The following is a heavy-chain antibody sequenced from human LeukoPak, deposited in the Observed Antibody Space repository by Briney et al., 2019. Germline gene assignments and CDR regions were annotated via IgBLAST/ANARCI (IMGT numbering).Heavy chain of an antibody. CDR1: GLTFGNYA. CDR3: AKDDNYYGSGGYFDY. J-gene: IGHJ4*02. CDR2: ITNSGGST. D-gene: IGHD3-10*01. Sequence: PGGSLRLSCVDSGLTFGNYAMGWVRQAPGKGLEWVSAITNSGGSTYYADSVKGRFTISRDNSKNTLYLQMNSLRAEDTAVYYCAKDDNYYGSGGYFDYWGQGTLVTVSS. V-gene: IGHV3-23*01.